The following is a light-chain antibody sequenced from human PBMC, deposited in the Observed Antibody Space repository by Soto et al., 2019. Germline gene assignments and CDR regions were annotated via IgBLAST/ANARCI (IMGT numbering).Light chain of an antibody. V-gene: IGKV4-1*01. CDR1: QSILYSSNNKNC. CDR3: QQYYSAPLS. CDR2: WSS. Sequence: DIVMTQSPDSLAVSLGERATINCKSSQSILYSSNNKNCLAWYQRKPGQPPKLLMYWSSTRESGVPDRFSGSGSGTDFTLTISSLQAEDVAVYYCQQYYSAPLSCGGGTKVEIK. J-gene: IGKJ4*01.